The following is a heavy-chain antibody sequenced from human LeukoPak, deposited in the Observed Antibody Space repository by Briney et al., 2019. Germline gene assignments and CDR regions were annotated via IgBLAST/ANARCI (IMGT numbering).Heavy chain of an antibody. CDR2: IIPILGIA. Sequence: SVKVSCKASGGTVSSYAISWVRQAPGQGLEWMGRIIPILGIANYAQKFQGRVTITADKSTSTAYMELSSLRSDDTAVYYCARMAAAGVYYYYYYMDVWGKGTTVTVSS. D-gene: IGHD6-13*01. CDR3: ARMAAAGVYYYYYYMDV. J-gene: IGHJ6*03. CDR1: GGTVSSYA. V-gene: IGHV1-69*04.